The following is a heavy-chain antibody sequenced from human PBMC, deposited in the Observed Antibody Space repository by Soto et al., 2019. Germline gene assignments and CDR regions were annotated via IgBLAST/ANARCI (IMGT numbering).Heavy chain of an antibody. V-gene: IGHV3-11*06. Sequence: GGSLRLSCATSGFPFSDYYMSWIRQAPGKGLEWLSHISPKSTYRNYADSVKGRFTISRDNTKSALFLQMNSLGVEDTAVYYCARGGGGGLFEHWGQGVLVTVSS. CDR2: ISPKSTYR. CDR3: ARGGGGGLFEH. D-gene: IGHD2-21*01. CDR1: GFPFSDYY. J-gene: IGHJ4*02.